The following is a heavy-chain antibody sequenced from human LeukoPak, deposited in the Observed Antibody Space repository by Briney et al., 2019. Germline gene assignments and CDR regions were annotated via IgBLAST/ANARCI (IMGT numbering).Heavy chain of an antibody. Sequence: PSETLSLTCAVYGGSFSGYYWSWIRQPPGKGLEWIGYIYHSGSTYYNPSLKSRVTISVDRSKNQFSLKLSSVTAADTAVYYCARNQVDSSGYYYEGAPGGIDYWGQGTLVTVSS. D-gene: IGHD3-22*01. J-gene: IGHJ4*02. CDR3: ARNQVDSSGYYYEGAPGGIDY. CDR2: IYHSGST. V-gene: IGHV4-34*01. CDR1: GGSFSGYY.